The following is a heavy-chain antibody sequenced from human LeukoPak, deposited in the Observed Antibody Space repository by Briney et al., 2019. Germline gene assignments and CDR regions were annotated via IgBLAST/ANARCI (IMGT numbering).Heavy chain of an antibody. CDR2: ISSSGGNT. V-gene: IGHV3-23*01. Sequence: GRSLRLSCAASGFTFSSSAMSWVRQAPGKGLEWISAISSSGGNTYYTDSVKGRFTISRDNSKNTLYLQMNSLRVEDTAVYYCAKSSSSSGDWGQGTLVTVSS. D-gene: IGHD6-13*01. CDR1: GFTFSSSA. CDR3: AKSSSSSGD. J-gene: IGHJ4*02.